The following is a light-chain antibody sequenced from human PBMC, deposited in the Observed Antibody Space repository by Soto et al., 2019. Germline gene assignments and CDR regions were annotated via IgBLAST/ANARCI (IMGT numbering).Light chain of an antibody. V-gene: IGLV2-14*01. CDR1: SSDVGAYDY. J-gene: IGLJ3*02. CDR2: EVS. CDR3: SSFTTSKTWV. Sequence: QSVLTQPASVSGSPGQSITISCTGTSSDVGAYDYVSWYQQHPGKAPKFMLYEVSNRPSGLSDRFSGSKSGNTASLTISGLQAEDEAAYYCSSFTTSKTWVFGGGTKVTVL.